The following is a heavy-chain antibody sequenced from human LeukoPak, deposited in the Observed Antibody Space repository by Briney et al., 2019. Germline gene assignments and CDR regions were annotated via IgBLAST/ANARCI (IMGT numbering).Heavy chain of an antibody. CDR3: ARGSHQDYYGSGTFLFDY. D-gene: IGHD3-10*01. J-gene: IGHJ4*02. CDR2: ISYDGSNK. CDR1: GFTFSSYA. Sequence: GGSLRLSCAASGFTFSSYAIHWVRQAPGKGLEWVAVISYDGSNKYYADSVKGRFTISRDNSKSTLYLQMNSLRAEDTAVFYCARGSHQDYYGSGTFLFDYWGQGTLVTVSS. V-gene: IGHV3-30-3*01.